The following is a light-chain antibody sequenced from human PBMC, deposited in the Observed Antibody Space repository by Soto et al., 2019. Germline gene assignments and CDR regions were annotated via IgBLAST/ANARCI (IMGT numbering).Light chain of an antibody. Sequence: EIVMTQSPATLSVSPGERATLSCRASQSVSSNLAWYQQKPGQAPRLLIYDASTRATGIPARFSGSGSGTEFTLTISSLQPEDFAVYYCHQYNNWPRTFGQGTKVEIK. V-gene: IGKV3-15*01. CDR2: DAS. J-gene: IGKJ1*01. CDR1: QSVSSN. CDR3: HQYNNWPRT.